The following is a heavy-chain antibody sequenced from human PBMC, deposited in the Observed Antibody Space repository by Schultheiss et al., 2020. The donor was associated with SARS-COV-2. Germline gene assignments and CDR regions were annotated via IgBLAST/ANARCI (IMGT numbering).Heavy chain of an antibody. D-gene: IGHD3-3*01. J-gene: IGHJ4*02. Sequence: GESLKISCAASGFTFSSYAMSWVRQAPGKGLEWVSAISGSGGSTYYADSVKGRFTISRDNAKNSLYLQMNSLRAEDTAVYYCARFGDFWSGYPDYWGQGTLVTVSS. V-gene: IGHV3-23*01. CDR3: ARFGDFWSGYPDY. CDR2: ISGSGGST. CDR1: GFTFSSYA.